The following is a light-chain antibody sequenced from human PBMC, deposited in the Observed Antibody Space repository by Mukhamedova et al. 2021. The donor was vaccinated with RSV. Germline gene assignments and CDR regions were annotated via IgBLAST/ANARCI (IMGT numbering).Light chain of an antibody. V-gene: IGKV1-NL1*01. CDR2: VAS. CDR3: QQYYSPPVT. J-gene: IGKJ5*01. Sequence: GKVPKLLLSVASRLESVVPARFSGSGSGTDYTLTISSLQPDVFATYYCQQYYSPPVTFGQGTRLEMK.